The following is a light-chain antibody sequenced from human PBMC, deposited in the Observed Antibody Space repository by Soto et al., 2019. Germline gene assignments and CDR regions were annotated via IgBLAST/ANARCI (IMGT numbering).Light chain of an antibody. V-gene: IGLV1-44*01. CDR1: SSNIGSNN. Sequence: SVLTQPPSASATPGQRVTISCSGSSSNIGSNNVEWYQHLPGTAPKLLIYSNNQGPSGVPDRFSGSKSGTSASLAISGLHSEHEADYYCASWDDSLNGLVIGGGTKLTVL. J-gene: IGLJ3*02. CDR2: SNN. CDR3: ASWDDSLNGLV.